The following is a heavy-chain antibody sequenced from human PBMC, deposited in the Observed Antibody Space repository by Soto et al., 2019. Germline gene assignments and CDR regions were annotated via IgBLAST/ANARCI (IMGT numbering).Heavy chain of an antibody. V-gene: IGHV1-69*13. CDR1: GGTVSSKA. J-gene: IGHJ6*02. Sequence: SVKVSCKASGGTVSSKAIIWVRQAPGQGLEWMGGIIPIFGTTNYAQKFQGRVTITADESTSTAYMELSSLRSEDTAVYYCARGTYSSGWSNLGYYFYDMDVWGQGTTVTVSS. CDR2: IIPIFGTT. D-gene: IGHD6-19*01. CDR3: ARGTYSSGWSNLGYYFYDMDV.